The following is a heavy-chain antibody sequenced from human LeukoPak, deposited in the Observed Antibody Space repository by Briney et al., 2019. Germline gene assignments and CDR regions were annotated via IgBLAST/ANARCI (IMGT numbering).Heavy chain of an antibody. CDR1: GFTFSGSA. CDR3: TRHGPLDYSNHYFDY. J-gene: IGHJ4*02. Sequence: GGSLRLSCAASGFTFSGSAMHWVRQASGKGLEWVGRIRSKANSYATAYAASVKGRFTISRDDSKNTAYLQMNSLKTEDTAVYYCTRHGPLDYSNHYFDYWGQGTLVTVSS. CDR2: IRSKANSYAT. D-gene: IGHD4-11*01. V-gene: IGHV3-73*01.